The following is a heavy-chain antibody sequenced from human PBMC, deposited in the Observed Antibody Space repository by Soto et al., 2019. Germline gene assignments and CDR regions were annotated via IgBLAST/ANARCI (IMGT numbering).Heavy chain of an antibody. J-gene: IGHJ4*02. D-gene: IGHD1-7*01. V-gene: IGHV3-21*01. CDR3: ARDQLELPPGAVDY. CDR2: ISSSSSYI. CDR1: GFTFSSYS. Sequence: GSLRLSCAASGFTFSSYSMNWVRQAPGKGLEWVSSISSSSSYIYYADSVKGRFTISRDNAKNSLYLQMNSLRAEDTAVYYCARDQLELPPGAVDYWGQGTLVTVSS.